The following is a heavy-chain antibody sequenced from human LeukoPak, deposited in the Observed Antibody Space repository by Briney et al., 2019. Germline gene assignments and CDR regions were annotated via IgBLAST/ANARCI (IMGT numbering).Heavy chain of an antibody. CDR2: ISYDGRNK. J-gene: IGHJ6*04. CDR3: ARDGTPIHSSGWVYMDV. V-gene: IGHV3-30*04. Sequence: PGGSLRLSCAASGFTFSDYSLHWVRQAPGKGLEWVAIISYDGRNKNFADSVQGRFTISRDNSKNTLYLQMSSLRAEDTAVYCCARDGTPIHSSGWVYMDVWGKGTTVTISS. D-gene: IGHD6-25*01. CDR1: GFTFSDYS.